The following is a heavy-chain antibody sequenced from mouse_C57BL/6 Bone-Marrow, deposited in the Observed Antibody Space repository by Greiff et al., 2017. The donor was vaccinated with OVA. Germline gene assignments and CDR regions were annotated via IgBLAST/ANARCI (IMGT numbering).Heavy chain of an antibody. D-gene: IGHD1-1*01. J-gene: IGHJ2*01. Sequence: QVQLQQPGAELVMPGASVKLSCKASGYTFTSYWMHWVKQRPGQGLEWIGEIDPSDSYTTYNQKFKGKSTLTVDKSSSTAYMQLSSLTSEDSAVYYCARSYYGSSYVYWGQGTTLTVSS. CDR1: GYTFTSYW. V-gene: IGHV1-69*01. CDR2: IDPSDSYT. CDR3: ARSYYGSSYVY.